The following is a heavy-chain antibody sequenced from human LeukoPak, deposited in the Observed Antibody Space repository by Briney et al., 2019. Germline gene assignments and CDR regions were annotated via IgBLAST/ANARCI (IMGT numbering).Heavy chain of an antibody. J-gene: IGHJ4*02. CDR1: GGSISSYY. CDR3: ARHYDSSGYYFSWPAYYFDY. V-gene: IGHV4-4*07. CDR2: IYTSGST. D-gene: IGHD3-22*01. Sequence: SETLSLTCTVSGGSISSYYWSWIRQPAGKGLEWIGRIYTSGSTNYNPSLKSRVTMSVDTSKNQFSLKLSSVTAADTAVYYCARHYDSSGYYFSWPAYYFDYWGQGTLVTVSS.